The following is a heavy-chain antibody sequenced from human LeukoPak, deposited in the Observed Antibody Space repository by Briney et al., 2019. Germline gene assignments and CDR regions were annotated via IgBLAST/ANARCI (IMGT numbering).Heavy chain of an antibody. CDR3: ARHSGHSSWYYGLDV. CDR1: GGTFSNHA. Sequence: SVKVSCKASGGTFSNHAFSWVRQAPGQGLEWMGEIIPIDDSTNYVQKFQDRVMITADEATNIIYMELGSLKSEDTAEYYCARHSGHSSWYYGLDVWGQGTTVIVSS. V-gene: IGHV1-69*13. J-gene: IGHJ6*02. D-gene: IGHD6-13*01. CDR2: IIPIDDST.